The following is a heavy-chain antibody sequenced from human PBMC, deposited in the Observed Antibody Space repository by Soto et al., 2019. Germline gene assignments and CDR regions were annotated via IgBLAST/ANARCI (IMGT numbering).Heavy chain of an antibody. CDR3: ARVYSSLDYGIDY. CDR2: ISYDGSNK. V-gene: IGHV3-30-3*01. J-gene: IGHJ4*02. D-gene: IGHD6-6*01. Sequence: GGSLRLSCAAFGFTFSSYSMHWVRQAPGKGLEWVAVISYDGSNKYYTDSEKGRFTISRDNSKNTLYLQMNSLTPEDTAVYYCARVYSSLDYGIDYWGQGTLVTVSS. CDR1: GFTFSSYS.